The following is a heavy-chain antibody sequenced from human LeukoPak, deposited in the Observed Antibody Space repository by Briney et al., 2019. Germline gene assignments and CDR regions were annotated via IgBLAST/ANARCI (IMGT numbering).Heavy chain of an antibody. V-gene: IGHV2-70*11. Sequence: SGPALVKPTQTHTLTCTFSGFSLSTSGMCVSWIRQPPGKALEWLARIDWDDDKYYSTSLKTRLTISKDTSKNQVVLTMTNMDPVDTATYYCARISYFFNSSGYYYYFDYWGQGTLVTVSS. CDR3: ARISYFFNSSGYYYYFDY. J-gene: IGHJ4*02. CDR2: IDWDDDK. D-gene: IGHD3-22*01. CDR1: GFSLSTSGMC.